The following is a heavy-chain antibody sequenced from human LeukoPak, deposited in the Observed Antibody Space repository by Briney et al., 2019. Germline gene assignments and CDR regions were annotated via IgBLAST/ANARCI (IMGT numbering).Heavy chain of an antibody. CDR2: IYNTGST. V-gene: IGHV4-61*02. J-gene: IGHJ6*03. CDR1: GGSIIRGTYY. CDR3: ARERREFGESQYYYYYYMDV. Sequence: SETLSLTCTVSGGSIIRGTYYWSWIRQPAGQGLEWIGRIYNTGSTNYNPSLKSRVTISLDTSKHQFSLKLTSVTAADTAVYYCARERREFGESQYYYYYYMDVWGKGTTVTISS. D-gene: IGHD3-10*01.